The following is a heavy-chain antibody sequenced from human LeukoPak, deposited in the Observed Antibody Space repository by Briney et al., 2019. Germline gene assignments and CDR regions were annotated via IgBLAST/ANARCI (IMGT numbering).Heavy chain of an antibody. CDR1: GGTFSSYA. CDR3: ARGGLITGTAMDV. V-gene: IGHV1-69*05. Sequence: ASVKVSCKASGGTFSSYAISWVRQAPGQGLEWMGGIIPIFGTANYAQKFQGRVTITTDESTSTAYMELSSLRSEETAVYYCARGGLITGTAMDVWGKGTTVTVSS. J-gene: IGHJ6*03. CDR2: IIPIFGTA. D-gene: IGHD1-7*01.